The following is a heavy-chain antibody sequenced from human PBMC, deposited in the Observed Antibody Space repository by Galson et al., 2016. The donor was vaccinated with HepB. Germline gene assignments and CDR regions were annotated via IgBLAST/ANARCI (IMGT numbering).Heavy chain of an antibody. CDR3: AKEAGASRPFDH. D-gene: IGHD1-26*01. V-gene: IGHV3-23*01. J-gene: IGHJ4*02. Sequence: ADSVQGRFTISRDNSKNILYLQMNSLSAEDTAVYYCAKEAGASRPFDHWGQGIWVTVSS.